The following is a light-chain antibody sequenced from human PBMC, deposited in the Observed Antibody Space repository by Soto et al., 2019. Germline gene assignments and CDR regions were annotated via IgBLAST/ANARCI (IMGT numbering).Light chain of an antibody. V-gene: IGLV1-40*01. Sequence: QSVLTQPPSVSGAPGQRVTISCTGSSSNIGAGYDVHWYQQLPGTAPKLLIYGNNNRPSGVPDRFSGSKSGTSASLAITGLKDEDEADDYCQSYDSSLSGWVFGGGTKLTVL. CDR3: QSYDSSLSGWV. J-gene: IGLJ3*02. CDR2: GNN. CDR1: SSNIGAGYD.